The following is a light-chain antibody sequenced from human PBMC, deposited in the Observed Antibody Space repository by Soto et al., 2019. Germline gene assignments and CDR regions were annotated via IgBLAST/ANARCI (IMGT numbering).Light chain of an antibody. J-gene: IGKJ3*01. V-gene: IGKV3-11*01. CDR2: DAS. CDR3: HQLSNWPFT. Sequence: EIVLTQSPATLSLSPGERATLSCRASQSVSSYLAWSQQKPGQAPRLLIYDASNRATGVPARFSGSGSGTAFPHTSSSLAPQDLAVYYCHQLSNWPFTFGPGTKVDVK. CDR1: QSVSSY.